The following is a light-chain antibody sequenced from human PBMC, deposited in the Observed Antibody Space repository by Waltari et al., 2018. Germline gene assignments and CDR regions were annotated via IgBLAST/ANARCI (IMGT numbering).Light chain of an antibody. J-gene: IGKJ4*01. CDR2: DAS. V-gene: IGKV3-11*01. CDR3: QQRSNWLT. Sequence: EIVLTQSPATLSLFPGERANLSCRASQSVGSYLAWYQQKPGQAPRLLIYDASNRATGIPARFSGSGSGTDFTLTISSLEPEDFAVYYCQQRSNWLTFGGGTKVEIK. CDR1: QSVGSY.